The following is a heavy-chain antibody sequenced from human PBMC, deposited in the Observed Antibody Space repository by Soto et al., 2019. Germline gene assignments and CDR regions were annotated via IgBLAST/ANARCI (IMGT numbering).Heavy chain of an antibody. Sequence: QVQLVQSGAEVKKPGSSVKVSCKASGGTFSSYAISWVRQAPGQGLAWMGGIIPIFGTANYAQKFQGRVTITADKSTSTAYMELSSLRSEDTAVYYCASGRGITGTTSSLVDYWGQGNLVTVSS. CDR3: ASGRGITGTTSSLVDY. D-gene: IGHD1-20*01. CDR2: IIPIFGTA. CDR1: GGTFSSYA. J-gene: IGHJ4*02. V-gene: IGHV1-69*06.